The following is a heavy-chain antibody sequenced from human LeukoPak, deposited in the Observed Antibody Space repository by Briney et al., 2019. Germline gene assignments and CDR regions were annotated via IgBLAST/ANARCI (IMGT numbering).Heavy chain of an antibody. CDR3: ARRLGRSFDY. V-gene: IGHV1-3*04. J-gene: IGHJ4*02. CDR2: INIGNGNT. Sequence: GASVKVSCKASGYTFINHAIHWVRQAPGQRLEWMGWINIGNGNTKYSQNSQGRITITRDTSATTAYMDLSSLRSEDTAMYYCARRLGRSFDYWGQGTLVTVSS. D-gene: IGHD2-21*01. CDR1: GYTFINHA.